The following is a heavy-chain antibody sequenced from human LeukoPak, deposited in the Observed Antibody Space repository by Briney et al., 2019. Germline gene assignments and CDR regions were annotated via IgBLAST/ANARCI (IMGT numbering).Heavy chain of an antibody. J-gene: IGHJ4*02. Sequence: PGGSLRLSCAASRFTFSSYSMNWVRQARAKGREWVSSISSSSSYIYYADSVKGRFTISRDNAKNSLYLQMNSLRAEDTAVYYCARDLGYCTNGVCYAYHFDYWGQGTLVTVSS. V-gene: IGHV3-21*01. CDR3: ARDLGYCTNGVCYAYHFDY. CDR2: ISSSSSYI. CDR1: RFTFSSYS. D-gene: IGHD2-8*01.